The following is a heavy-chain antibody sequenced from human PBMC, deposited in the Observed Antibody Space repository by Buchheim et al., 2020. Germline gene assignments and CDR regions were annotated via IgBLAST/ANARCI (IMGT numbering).Heavy chain of an antibody. D-gene: IGHD3-3*01. CDR1: GFAFSAYS. Sequence: EMQLVESGGGLVQPGGSLRLSCVASGFAFSAYSMNWVRQAPGKGLEWISYITSSSSNIQYADSVKGRFTISRDNAKNSLYLQMNSLRADDTAVYYCALLTFNNFWREWGQGTL. CDR2: ITSSSSNI. J-gene: IGHJ4*02. V-gene: IGHV3-48*04. CDR3: ALLTFNNFWRE.